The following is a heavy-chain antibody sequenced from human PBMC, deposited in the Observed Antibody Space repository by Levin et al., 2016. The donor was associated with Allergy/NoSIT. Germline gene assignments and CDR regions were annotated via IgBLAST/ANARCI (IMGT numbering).Heavy chain of an antibody. J-gene: IGHJ4*02. CDR2: IKFDGSEK. CDR1: GFTLTDYW. V-gene: IGHV3-7*03. CDR3: ARAGRGYFGDLSVIDY. Sequence: GGSLRLSCEASGFTLTDYWMTWVRQAPGKGLEWVAYIKFDGSEKYYLDSVKGRFTISRDNAKNSLYLQMNSLRAEDTAVYYCARAGRGYFGDLSVIDYWGQGTLVTVSS. D-gene: IGHD6-25*01.